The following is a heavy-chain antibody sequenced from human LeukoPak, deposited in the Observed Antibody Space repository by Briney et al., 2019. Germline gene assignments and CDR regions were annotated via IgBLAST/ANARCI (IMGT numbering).Heavy chain of an antibody. Sequence: PSETLSLTCTVSGGSIGSGAYYWTWIRQHPGKGLEWIGYIYYSGSTYYNPSPKSRVTISVDTSKNQFSLELNSVTAADTAVYYCVSYGSGTYYADYWGQGTLVTVSS. CDR1: GGSIGSGAYY. J-gene: IGHJ4*02. V-gene: IGHV4-31*03. CDR2: IYYSGST. CDR3: VSYGSGTYYADY. D-gene: IGHD3-10*01.